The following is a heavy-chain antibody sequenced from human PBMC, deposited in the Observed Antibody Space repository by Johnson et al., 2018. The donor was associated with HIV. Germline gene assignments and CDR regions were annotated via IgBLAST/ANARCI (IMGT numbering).Heavy chain of an antibody. V-gene: IGHV3-20*04. CDR3: AREWGIAARRGGAFDI. J-gene: IGHJ3*02. CDR1: GFTFDDYG. D-gene: IGHD6-6*01. Sequence: MLLVESEGGVVRPGESLRLSCAASGFTFDDYGMSWVRQAPGTGLEWVSGINWTGGSAGHADSLKGRFIISRDNAKNSLYLQMNSLRAADTAVYYCAREWGIAARRGGAFDIWGQGTMVTVSS. CDR2: INWTGGSA.